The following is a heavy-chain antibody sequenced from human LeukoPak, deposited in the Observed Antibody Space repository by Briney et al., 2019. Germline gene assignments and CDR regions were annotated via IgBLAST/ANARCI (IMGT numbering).Heavy chain of an antibody. D-gene: IGHD4-11*01. CDR3: ARGDTVTTEAHYYYGMDV. V-gene: IGHV1-69*04. CDR1: GGTFSSYA. CDR2: IIPILGIA. Sequence: ASVKVSCKASGGTFSSYAISWVRQAPGQGLEWMGRIIPILGIANYAQKFQGRVTITADKPTSTAYMELSSLRSEDTAVYYCARGDTVTTEAHYYYGMDVWGQGTTVTVSS. J-gene: IGHJ6*02.